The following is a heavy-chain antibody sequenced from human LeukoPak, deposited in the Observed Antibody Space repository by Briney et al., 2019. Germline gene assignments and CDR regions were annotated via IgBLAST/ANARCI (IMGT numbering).Heavy chain of an antibody. Sequence: GGSLRLSCAASGFTFSSYSMNWVRQAPGKGLEWVSSISSISTYISYADSVKGRSTISRDTAKNSLYLQMNSLRAEDTAVYYCARQRYGDYSSDYWGQGTLVTVSS. J-gene: IGHJ4*02. V-gene: IGHV3-21*01. CDR2: ISSISTYI. CDR3: ARQRYGDYSSDY. D-gene: IGHD4-17*01. CDR1: GFTFSSYS.